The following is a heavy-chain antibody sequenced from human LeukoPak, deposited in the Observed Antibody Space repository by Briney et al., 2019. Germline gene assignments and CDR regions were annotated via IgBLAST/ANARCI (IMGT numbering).Heavy chain of an antibody. CDR3: ARDRKLRYGMDV. CDR2: INPSGGST. D-gene: IGHD1-14*01. CDR1: GSTFTSYY. V-gene: IGHV1-46*01. J-gene: IGHJ6*02. Sequence: ASVKVSCKASGSTFTSYYMHWVRQAPGQGLEWMGIINPSGGSTSYAQKFQGRVTMTRDTSTSTVYMELSSLRSEDTAVYYCARDRKLRYGMDVWGQGTTVTVSS.